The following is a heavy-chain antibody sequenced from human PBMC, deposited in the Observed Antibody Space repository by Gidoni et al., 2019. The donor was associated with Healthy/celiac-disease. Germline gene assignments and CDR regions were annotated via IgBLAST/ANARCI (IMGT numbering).Heavy chain of an antibody. CDR2: IYYSGST. CDR3: ARDSTHGGHREFDY. V-gene: IGHV4-31*03. J-gene: IGHJ4*02. CDR1: CGSIHSGGYY. Sequence: QVQLQESGPGLVKPSQTLSLTCTVSCGSIHSGGYYWSWIRQHPGKVLEWIGYIYYSGSTYYNPTLKSRVTISVDTSKNQFSLKLSSVTAADTAVYYCARDSTHGGHREFDYWGQGTLVTVSS. D-gene: IGHD2-15*01.